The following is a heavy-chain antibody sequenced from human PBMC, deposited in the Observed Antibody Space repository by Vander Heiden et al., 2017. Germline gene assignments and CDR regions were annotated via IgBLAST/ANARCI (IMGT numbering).Heavy chain of an antibody. CDR3: ARERIAAAGRGWFDP. CDR1: GFTSRSSA. Sequence: QVQLVESGGGVVQPGRSLRLSCAASGFTSRSSAMPSVRQAPGKGLEWVAVISYDGSNKYHADSGKGRFTISRDNSKNTLYLQMNSLRAEDTAVYYCARERIAAAGRGWFDPWGQGTLVTVSS. D-gene: IGHD6-25*01. V-gene: IGHV3-30-3*01. J-gene: IGHJ5*02. CDR2: ISYDGSNK.